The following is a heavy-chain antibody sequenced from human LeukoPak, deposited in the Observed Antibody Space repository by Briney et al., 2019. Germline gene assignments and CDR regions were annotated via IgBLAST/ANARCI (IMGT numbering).Heavy chain of an antibody. Sequence: GGSLRLSCAASGFTVRSYDMHWVRQVAGKGLEWVSAISTASNPHYAASVQGRFTIFRDNAENSLYLQMNSLSAEDTAVYYCARELGIEGYWYFDLWGRGTLVTVSS. D-gene: IGHD7-27*01. V-gene: IGHV3-13*05. J-gene: IGHJ2*01. CDR2: ISTASNP. CDR1: GFTVRSYD. CDR3: ARELGIEGYWYFDL.